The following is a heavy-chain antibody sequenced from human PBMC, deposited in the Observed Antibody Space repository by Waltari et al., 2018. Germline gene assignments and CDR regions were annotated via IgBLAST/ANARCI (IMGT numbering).Heavy chain of an antibody. D-gene: IGHD6-13*01. V-gene: IGHV3-7*01. J-gene: IGHJ4*02. CDR1: GLSSSNYW. CDR2: IKQDGSEK. CDR3: TRGGRDSSWYWRD. Sequence: EVQLLESGGGLAKPGGSLRLSCAGSGLSSSNYWMTWVRQASGKGPEWVANIKQDGSEKYYMDSVKGRFTISRDNAKNSLYLQMNNLRVEDTAVYYCTRGGRDSSWYWRDWGQGTLVTVSS.